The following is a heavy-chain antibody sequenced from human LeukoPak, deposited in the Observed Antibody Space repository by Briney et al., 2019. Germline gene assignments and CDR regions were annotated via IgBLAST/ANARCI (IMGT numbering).Heavy chain of an antibody. D-gene: IGHD3-10*01. CDR3: ARGLWFGEPVNNWFDP. V-gene: IGHV1-2*02. CDR2: INPNSGGT. J-gene: IGHJ5*02. CDR1: GYTFTGSY. Sequence: ASVKVSCKASGYTFTGSYMHWVRQAPGQGLEWMGWINPNSGGTNYAQKFQGRVTMTRDTSISTAYMELSRLRSDDTAVYYCARGLWFGEPVNNWFDPWGQGTLVTVSS.